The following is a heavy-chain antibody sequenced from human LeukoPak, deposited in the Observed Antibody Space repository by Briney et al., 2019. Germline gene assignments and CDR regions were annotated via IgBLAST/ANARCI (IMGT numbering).Heavy chain of an antibody. V-gene: IGHV3-23*01. D-gene: IGHD6-13*01. CDR3: AKVRGSSWYYSD. Sequence: GGSLRLSCAASGFTFSSYAMSWVRQAPGKGLEWVSAITGSGGSTYYADSVKGRFTISRDNSKNPLYLQMNGLRAEDTAVYYCAKVRGSSWYYSDWGQGTLVTVSS. J-gene: IGHJ4*02. CDR1: GFTFSSYA. CDR2: ITGSGGST.